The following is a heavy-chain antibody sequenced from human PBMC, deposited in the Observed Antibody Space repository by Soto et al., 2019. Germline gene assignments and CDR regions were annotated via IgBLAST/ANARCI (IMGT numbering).Heavy chain of an antibody. V-gene: IGHV3-30*18. CDR3: AKDQHYDFWSGVFDY. CDR1: GFTFSSYG. CDR2: ISYDGSNK. D-gene: IGHD3-3*01. Sequence: GGSLRLSCAASGFTFSSYGMHWVRQAPGKGLEWVAVISYDGSNKYYADSVKGRFTISRDNSKNTLYLQMNSLRAEDTAVYYCAKDQHYDFWSGVFDYWGQGTLVTVSS. J-gene: IGHJ4*02.